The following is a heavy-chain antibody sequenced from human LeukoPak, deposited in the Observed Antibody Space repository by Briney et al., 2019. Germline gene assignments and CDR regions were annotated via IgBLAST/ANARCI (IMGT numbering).Heavy chain of an antibody. J-gene: IGHJ3*02. V-gene: IGHV1-2*02. CDR3: AREDIVVVPSSPGAFDI. CDR1: GYTFTGYY. Sequence: GASVKVSCKASGYTFTGYYMHWVRQAPGQGLEWMGWINPNSGGTNYAQKFRGRVTMTRDTSISTAYMELSRLRSDDTAVYYCAREDIVVVPSSPGAFDIWGQGTMVTVSS. CDR2: INPNSGGT. D-gene: IGHD2-2*01.